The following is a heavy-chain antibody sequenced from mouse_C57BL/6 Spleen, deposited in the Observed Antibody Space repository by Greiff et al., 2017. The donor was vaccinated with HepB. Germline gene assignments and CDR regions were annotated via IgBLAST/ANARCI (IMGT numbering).Heavy chain of an antibody. V-gene: IGHV1-64*01. CDR2: IHPNSGST. Sequence: QVQLQQPGAELVKPGASVKLSCKASGYTFTSYWMHWVKQRPGQGLEWIGMIHPNSGSTNYNEKFKSKATLTVDKSSSTAYMQLSSLTSEDSAVYYCARDYGTQLRNYFDDWGQGTTLTVSS. CDR3: ARDYGTQLRNYFDD. CDR1: GYTFTSYW. D-gene: IGHD1-1*01. J-gene: IGHJ2*01.